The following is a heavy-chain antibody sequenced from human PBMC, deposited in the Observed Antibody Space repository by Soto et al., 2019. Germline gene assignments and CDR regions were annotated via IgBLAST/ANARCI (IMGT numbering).Heavy chain of an antibody. CDR2: ISGDGGST. J-gene: IGHJ3*02. Sequence: GGSLRLSCAASGFTFDDYAMHWVRQAPGKGLEWVSLISGDGGSTYYADSVKGRFTISRDNSKNSLYLQMNSLRTEDPALYYCAILAAAEAFDIWGQGTMVTVSS. D-gene: IGHD6-13*01. CDR3: AILAAAEAFDI. V-gene: IGHV3-43*02. CDR1: GFTFDDYA.